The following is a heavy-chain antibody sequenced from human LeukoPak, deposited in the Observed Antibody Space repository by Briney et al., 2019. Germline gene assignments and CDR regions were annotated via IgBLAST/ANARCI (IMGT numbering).Heavy chain of an antibody. CDR1: GYTFTSYG. J-gene: IGHJ4*02. D-gene: IGHD3-10*01. CDR2: ISAYNGNT. CDR3: ARAPRLLWFGELPLNFDY. V-gene: IGHV1-18*01. Sequence: ASVKVSCKASGYTFTSYGISWVRQAPGQGLEWMGWISAYNGNTNYAQKLQGRVTMTTETSTSTAYMELRSLRSDDTAVYYCARAPRLLWFGELPLNFDYWGQGTLVTVSS.